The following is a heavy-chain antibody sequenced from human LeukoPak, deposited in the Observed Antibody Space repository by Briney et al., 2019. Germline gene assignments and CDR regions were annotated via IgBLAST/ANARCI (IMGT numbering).Heavy chain of an antibody. CDR3: ARGRITMIPRLDY. Sequence: PSETLSPTCAVYGGSFSGYYWRWIRQPPGKGLEWIGEINHSGSTNYNPSLKSRVTISVDTSKNQFSLKLSSVTAADTAVYYCARGRITMIPRLDYWGQGTLVTVSS. CDR2: INHSGST. CDR1: GGSFSGYY. V-gene: IGHV4-34*01. J-gene: IGHJ4*02. D-gene: IGHD3-22*01.